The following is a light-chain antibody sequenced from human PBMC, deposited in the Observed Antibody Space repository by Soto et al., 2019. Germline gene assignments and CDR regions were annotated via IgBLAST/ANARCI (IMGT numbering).Light chain of an antibody. CDR3: QQYGSSPPYT. CDR1: QSVSNNY. Sequence: EVVLTQSPGTLSLSPGERATLSCRASQSVSNNYFAWYQQKPGQAPRLLIFGSSDRATGIPDRFSGSGSGTXXXXXXXXXXXXXXAVYYCQQYGSSPPYTFGQGTKLEIK. CDR2: GSS. V-gene: IGKV3-20*01. J-gene: IGKJ2*01.